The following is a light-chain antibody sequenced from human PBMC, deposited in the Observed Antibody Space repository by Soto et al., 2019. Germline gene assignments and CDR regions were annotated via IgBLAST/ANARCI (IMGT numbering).Light chain of an antibody. CDR3: RSYTSSNTPYI. J-gene: IGLJ1*01. CDR1: SSDVCVYNF. Sequence: QSVLTQPASVSGSPGQSITISCTGSSSDVCVYNFVSWYQHHPGKAPKLILYEVTTRPTGDSSRFSGSKSGNTASLTISGRQADHEAKYYCRSYTSSNTPYIFGTGTKVTV. CDR2: EVT. V-gene: IGLV2-14*01.